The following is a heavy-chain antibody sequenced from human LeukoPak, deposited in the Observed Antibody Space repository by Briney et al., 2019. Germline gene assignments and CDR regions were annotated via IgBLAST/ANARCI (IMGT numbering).Heavy chain of an antibody. Sequence: SETLSLTCTVYGGSISSSPYYWGWIRKPPGKGLEWIGSIYYSGSTFYNRSLKSRVTISVDTSKNQFSLKLSSVTAADAAVYECASPACSAYYGSLDCWGQGTLVTVSS. CDR2: IYYSGST. CDR3: ASPACSAYYGSLDC. V-gene: IGHV4-39*01. J-gene: IGHJ4*02. D-gene: IGHD3-3*01. CDR1: GGSISSSPYY.